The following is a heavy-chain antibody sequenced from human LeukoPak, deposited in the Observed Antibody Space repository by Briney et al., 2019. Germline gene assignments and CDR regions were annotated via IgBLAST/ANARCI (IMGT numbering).Heavy chain of an antibody. D-gene: IGHD1-26*01. CDR3: ARDNPRGELGGYYFDY. CDR2: INWNGGST. CDR1: GFTFDDYG. Sequence: AGGSLRLSCAASGFTFDDYGMSWVRQAPGKGLEWVSGINWNGGSTGYADSVKGRFTISRDNAKNSLYLQMNSLRAEDTALYYCARDNPRGELGGYYFDYWGQGTLVTVSS. J-gene: IGHJ4*02. V-gene: IGHV3-20*04.